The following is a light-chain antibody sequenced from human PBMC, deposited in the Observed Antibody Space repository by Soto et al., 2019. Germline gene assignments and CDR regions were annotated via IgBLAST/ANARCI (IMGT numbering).Light chain of an antibody. J-gene: IGKJ3*01. Sequence: EIVMTQSPVTLSLSPGETATLSCRASQSVSSNYVAWFHQKPGQAPRLLIYGASSRATGVPDRFSASGSGTDFTLTISRLEPEDFAVYYCQQYGRSPFTFGPGTKVDI. CDR3: QQYGRSPFT. CDR1: QSVSSNY. CDR2: GAS. V-gene: IGKV3-20*01.